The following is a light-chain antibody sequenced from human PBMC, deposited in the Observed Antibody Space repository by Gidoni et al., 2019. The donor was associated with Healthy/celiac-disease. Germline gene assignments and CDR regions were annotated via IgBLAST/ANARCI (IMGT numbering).Light chain of an antibody. CDR3: QQRYSTPIT. CDR1: QSISSY. V-gene: IGKV1-39*01. CDR2: AAS. J-gene: IGKJ5*01. Sequence: DIQMTQSPSSLSASVGDRVTITCRASQSISSYLNWYQQKPGKAPKLLIYAASSLQSGVPSRFSGSGSGTDFTLTISSLQPEDFATYYCQQRYSTPITFXXXTRLEIK.